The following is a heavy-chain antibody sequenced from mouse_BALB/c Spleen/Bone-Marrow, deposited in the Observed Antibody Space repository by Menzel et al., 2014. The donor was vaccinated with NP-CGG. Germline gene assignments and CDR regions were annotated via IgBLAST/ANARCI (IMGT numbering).Heavy chain of an antibody. J-gene: IGHJ4*01. CDR3: ARWYRDPHFAMDH. D-gene: IGHD2-14*01. CDR1: GYAFSSYW. Sequence: QVQLQQPGAELVRPGSSVKISCKASGYAFSSYWMNWVKQRPGQGLEWIGQIYPGDGDTNYNGNFKDKATLTVDRSSSTAFMQLSSLTSEDSAVYFCARWYRDPHFAMDHWGPGTSVTVSS. V-gene: IGHV1-80*01. CDR2: IYPGDGDT.